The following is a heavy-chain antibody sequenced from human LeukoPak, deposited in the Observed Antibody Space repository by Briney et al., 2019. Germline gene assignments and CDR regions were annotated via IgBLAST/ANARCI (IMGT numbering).Heavy chain of an antibody. CDR1: GGTFNSYA. V-gene: IGHV1-69*05. CDR2: IIPRLGTT. Sequence: SVKVSCKASGGTFNSYAINRVRQAPGQGLERMGGIIPRLGTTKYIEKFQGRITITTDESTTTAYMELTSLRSEDTAVYYCAADGTDWGQGTLVTVSS. J-gene: IGHJ4*02. CDR3: AADGTD.